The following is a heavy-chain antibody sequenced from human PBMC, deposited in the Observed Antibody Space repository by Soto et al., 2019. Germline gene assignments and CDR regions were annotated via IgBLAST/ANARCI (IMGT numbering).Heavy chain of an antibody. D-gene: IGHD2-21*01. Sequence: GGSLRLSCAASGFTFSSYSMNWVRQAPGKGLEWVSSISSSSSCIYYADSVKGRFTVSRDSSKNTLSLQMNSLRPEDTALYYCAKATSATCTGSICYSFDYWGQGTLVTVSS. CDR3: AKATSATCTGSICYSFDY. CDR1: GFTFSSYS. J-gene: IGHJ4*02. V-gene: IGHV3-21*04. CDR2: ISSSSSCI.